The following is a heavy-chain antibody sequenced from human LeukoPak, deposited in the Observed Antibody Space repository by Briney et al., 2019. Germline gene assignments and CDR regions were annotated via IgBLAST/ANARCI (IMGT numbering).Heavy chain of an antibody. Sequence: GGSLRLSCAASGFTFSSYEMNWVRQAPGKGLEWVSYISSSGSTIYYADSVKGRFTISRDHAKNSLYLQMNRLRADDTAVYYCARDYSSGWDDAFDIWGQGTMVTVSS. CDR1: GFTFSSYE. V-gene: IGHV3-48*03. CDR2: ISSSGSTI. J-gene: IGHJ3*02. CDR3: ARDYSSGWDDAFDI. D-gene: IGHD6-19*01.